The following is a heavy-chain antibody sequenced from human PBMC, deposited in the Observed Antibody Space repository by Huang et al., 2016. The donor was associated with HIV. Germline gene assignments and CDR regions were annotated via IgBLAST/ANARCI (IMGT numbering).Heavy chain of an antibody. Sequence: EVQLVQSGGGLVQPGRSLRLSCAFSGFIFDDYAMHWVRQAPGKGLEWVSGISCNSGTIDYADSVKGRFTISRDNAKNSLSLQMSSPRPEDTAFYYCVKGQLGRGLNDVFSIWGQGTMVTVSS. J-gene: IGHJ3*02. CDR3: VKGQLGRGLNDVFSI. V-gene: IGHV3-9*01. CDR2: ISCNSGTI. CDR1: GFIFDDYA. D-gene: IGHD1-1*01.